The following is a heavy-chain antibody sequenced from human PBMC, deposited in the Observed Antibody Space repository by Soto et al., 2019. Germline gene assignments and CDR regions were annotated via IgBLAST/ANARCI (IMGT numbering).Heavy chain of an antibody. J-gene: IGHJ4*02. Sequence: QVQLVQSGAEVKKPGTSVKVSCKASGYTFTSYYMHWVRQAPGQGLEWMGIINPSGGSTSYAQKFQGRVTMTRDTSTSTVYMELSSLRSEDTAVYYCAISILGCGELYYFDYWGQGTLVTVSS. V-gene: IGHV1-46*01. CDR1: GYTFTSYY. D-gene: IGHD3-10*01. CDR3: AISILGCGELYYFDY. CDR2: INPSGGST.